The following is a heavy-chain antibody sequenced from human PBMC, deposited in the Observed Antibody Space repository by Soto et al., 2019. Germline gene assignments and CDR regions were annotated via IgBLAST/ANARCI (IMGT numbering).Heavy chain of an antibody. J-gene: IGHJ4*02. CDR3: ARNYGSALDY. Sequence: QVLLVESGGGVVLPGRSLRLSCAASGFSFTSYDIYWVRQAPGKGLEWVAVTSIDGNTKYYADSVQGRFTVSRDNSKDTLYLEMTSLRPQDTAVYYCARNYGSALDYWGQGTPVTVSS. V-gene: IGHV3-30-3*01. CDR2: TSIDGNTK. D-gene: IGHD3-10*01. CDR1: GFSFTSYD.